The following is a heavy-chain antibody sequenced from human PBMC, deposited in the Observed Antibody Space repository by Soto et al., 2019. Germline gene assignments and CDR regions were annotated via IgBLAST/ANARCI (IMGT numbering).Heavy chain of an antibody. CDR2: LXPSSTYI. CDR3: XXXXXXXXXS. V-gene: IGHV3-21*02. J-gene: IGHJ4*02. CDR1: GFTFSAYT. Sequence: EVQLVESGGGLVKPGGSLRLSCAASGFTFSAYTMNWVRQAPGKGLEWVSSLXPSSTYIYYADSVKGRFTLSRDNAKXXXXXXXXXXXXXXXXXXXXXXXXXXXXXSXGQGTLVTVSS.